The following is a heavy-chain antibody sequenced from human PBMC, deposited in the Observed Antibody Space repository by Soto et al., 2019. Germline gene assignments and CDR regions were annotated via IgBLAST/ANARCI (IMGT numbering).Heavy chain of an antibody. CDR1: GFTFSSYA. CDR3: ARDYYRFNSGYGFSRDV. J-gene: IGHJ6*02. CDR2: ISYDGSNK. V-gene: IGHV3-30-3*01. D-gene: IGHD5-12*01. Sequence: QVQLVESGGGVVQPGRSLRLSCAASGFTFSSYAMHWVRQAPGKGLEWVAVISYDGSNKYYADYVKGRFTISRDNSKITLYLQMNSLRAEDTAVYYCARDYYRFNSGYGFSRDVWGQGTTVTVSS.